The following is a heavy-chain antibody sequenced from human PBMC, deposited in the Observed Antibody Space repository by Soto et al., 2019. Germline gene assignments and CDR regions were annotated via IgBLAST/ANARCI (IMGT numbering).Heavy chain of an antibody. D-gene: IGHD3-3*01. CDR2: ISGSGGST. J-gene: IGHJ4*02. CDR3: AKFFSEHDFWSGYYDY. CDR1: GFTFSGYA. Sequence: PGGSLRLSCAASGFTFSGYAMSWVRQAPGKGLEWVSAISGSGGSTYYADSVKGRFTISRDNSKNTLYLQMNSLRAEDTAVYYCAKFFSEHDFWSGYYDYWGQGTMVTVSS. V-gene: IGHV3-23*01.